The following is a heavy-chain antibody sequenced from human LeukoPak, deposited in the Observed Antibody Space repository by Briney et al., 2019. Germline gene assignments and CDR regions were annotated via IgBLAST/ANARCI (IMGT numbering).Heavy chain of an antibody. Sequence: EASVKVSCKTSGFTLISSAVQWVRQACGQRLEWIGWIVVGSGNTNYAQKFQERVTITRDMSTSTAYMELSSLRSEDTAVYYCAADPSYSSGYRYYFDYWGQETLVTVSS. CDR2: IVVGSGNT. CDR3: AADPSYSSGYRYYFDY. V-gene: IGHV1-58*01. CDR1: GFTLISSA. D-gene: IGHD3-22*01. J-gene: IGHJ4*02.